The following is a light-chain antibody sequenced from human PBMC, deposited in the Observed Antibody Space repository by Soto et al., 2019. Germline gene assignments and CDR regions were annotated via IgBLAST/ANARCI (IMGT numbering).Light chain of an antibody. CDR2: GAS. CDR1: QTVSNSY. CDR3: HQYGSSPLT. J-gene: IGKJ4*01. Sequence: EIVWTQSPGTLSLSPGERATLSCRASQTVSNSYLAWYQQKPGQAPRRLIYGASSRATGIPDRFSGSGSGTDFTLTISRLEPEDFAVYYCHQYGSSPLTFGGGTKVEIK. V-gene: IGKV3-20*01.